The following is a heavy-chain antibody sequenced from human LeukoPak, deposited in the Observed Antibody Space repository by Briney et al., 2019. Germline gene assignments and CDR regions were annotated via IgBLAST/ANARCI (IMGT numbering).Heavy chain of an antibody. CDR3: ARALDHPHYYYGSGSYDY. CDR2: IYYSGST. Sequence: PSETLSLTCTVSGGSISSSSYYWGWIRQPPGKGLEWIGSIYYSGSTYYNPSLKSRVTISVDTSKNQFSLKLSSVTAADTAVYYCARALDHPHYYYGSGSYDYWGQGTLVTVSS. J-gene: IGHJ4*02. CDR1: GGSISSSSYY. D-gene: IGHD3-10*01. V-gene: IGHV4-39*07.